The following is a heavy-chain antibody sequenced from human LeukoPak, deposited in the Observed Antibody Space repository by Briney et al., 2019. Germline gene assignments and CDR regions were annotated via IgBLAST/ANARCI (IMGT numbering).Heavy chain of an antibody. Sequence: GGSLRLSCAASGFTFSSYAMSWVRQAPGKGLEWVSAISGSGGSTYYADSVMGRFTISRDNSKNTLYLQMNSLRAEDTAVYYCAKTFSCSSTSCSDYWGQGTLVTVSS. D-gene: IGHD2-2*01. CDR2: ISGSGGST. V-gene: IGHV3-23*01. CDR3: AKTFSCSSTSCSDY. J-gene: IGHJ4*02. CDR1: GFTFSSYA.